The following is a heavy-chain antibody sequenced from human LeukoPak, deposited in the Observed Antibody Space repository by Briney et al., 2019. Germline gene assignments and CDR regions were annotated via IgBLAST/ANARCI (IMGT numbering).Heavy chain of an antibody. Sequence: SETLSLTCAVSGDSISSSNLWSWVRQPPGKGLEWIGEIYHRGTTNFHPSLKSRVTMSVDKSKNQFSLKLDSVTAADTAVYYCARKYGSGSYFDYWGQGTLVTVSS. D-gene: IGHD3-10*01. CDR3: ARKYGSGSYFDY. J-gene: IGHJ4*02. V-gene: IGHV4-4*02. CDR1: GDSISSSNL. CDR2: IYHRGTT.